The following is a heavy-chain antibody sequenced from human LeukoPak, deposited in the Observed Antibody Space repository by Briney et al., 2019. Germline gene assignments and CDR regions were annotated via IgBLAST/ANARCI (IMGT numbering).Heavy chain of an antibody. J-gene: IGHJ4*02. CDR2: IWYDGSNK. CDR1: GFTFSSYG. Sequence: PRRSLRLSCAASGFTFSSYGMHWVRQAAGKGLEWVSVIWYDGSNKYYADSVKGRFTNSRDNSKNTLYLQMNSLRAEDTAVYYCAREGNSGSYSDFDYWGQGTLVTVSS. V-gene: IGHV3-33*01. D-gene: IGHD1-26*01. CDR3: AREGNSGSYSDFDY.